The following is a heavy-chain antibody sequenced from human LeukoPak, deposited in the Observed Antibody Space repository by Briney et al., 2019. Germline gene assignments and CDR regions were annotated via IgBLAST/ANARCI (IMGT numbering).Heavy chain of an antibody. D-gene: IGHD6-19*01. CDR2: IYTSGST. V-gene: IGHV4-4*07. CDR1: GGSISSYY. Sequence: PSETLSLTCTVSGGSISSYYWSWIRQPAGKRLEWIGRIYTSGSTNYNPSLKSRVTMSVDTSKNQFSLKLSSVTAADTAVYYCARASSGRDYYYYGMDVWGQGTTVTVSS. CDR3: ARASSGRDYYYYGMDV. J-gene: IGHJ6*02.